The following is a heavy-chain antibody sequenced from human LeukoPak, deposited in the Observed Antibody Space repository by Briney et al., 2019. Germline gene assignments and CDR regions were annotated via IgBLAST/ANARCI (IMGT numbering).Heavy chain of an antibody. CDR3: ARGAQQQLVNPYFEY. J-gene: IGHJ4*02. CDR2: IIPIFGTA. V-gene: IGHV1-69*05. D-gene: IGHD6-13*01. Sequence: SVKVSCKASGGTFSSSAISWVRQAPGQGLEWMGGIIPIFGTANYAQKFQGRVTITTDESTSTAYMELSSLRSEDTAVYYCARGAQQQLVNPYFEYWGQGTLVTVSS. CDR1: GGTFSSSA.